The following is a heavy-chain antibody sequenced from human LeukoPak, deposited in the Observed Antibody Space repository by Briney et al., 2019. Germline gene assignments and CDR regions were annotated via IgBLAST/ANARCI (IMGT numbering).Heavy chain of an antibody. CDR2: MNPNSGNT. CDR3: ARGSHWFIAVAANRAFDI. V-gene: IGHV1-8*01. Sequence: ASVKVSCKASGYTFTSYDINWVRQATGQGLEWMGWMNPNSGNTGYAQKFQGRVTMTRNTSISTAYMELSSLRSEDTAVYYCARGSHWFIAVAANRAFDIWGQGTMVTVSS. J-gene: IGHJ3*02. D-gene: IGHD6-19*01. CDR1: GYTFTSYD.